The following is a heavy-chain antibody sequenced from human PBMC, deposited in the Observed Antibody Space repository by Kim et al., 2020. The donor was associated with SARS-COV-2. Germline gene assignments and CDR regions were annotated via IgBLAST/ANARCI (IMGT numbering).Heavy chain of an antibody. D-gene: IGHD2-15*01. V-gene: IGHV1-2*04. CDR1: GYTFTGYY. CDR2: INPNSGGT. CDR3: ARGPRMESGGSGFQH. J-gene: IGHJ1*01. Sequence: ASVKVSCKASGYTFTGYYMHWVRQAPGQGLEWMGWINPNSGGTNYAQKFQGWVTMTRDTSISTAYMELSRLRSDDTAVYYCARGPRMESGGSGFQHWGQGTLVTVSS.